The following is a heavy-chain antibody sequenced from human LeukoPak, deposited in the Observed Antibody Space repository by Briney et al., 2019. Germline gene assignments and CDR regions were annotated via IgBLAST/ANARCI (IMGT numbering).Heavy chain of an antibody. Sequence: PGGFLRLSCAASGFTVSCNYMSWVRQAPGKGLEWVSVIYSGGSTYYADSVEGRFTISRHNSKNTLYLQMNSLRAEDTAVYYCARLDGSGSYLGAFDIWGQGTIVTVSS. J-gene: IGHJ3*02. CDR1: GFTVSCNY. V-gene: IGHV3-53*04. CDR2: IYSGGST. CDR3: ARLDGSGSYLGAFDI. D-gene: IGHD1-26*01.